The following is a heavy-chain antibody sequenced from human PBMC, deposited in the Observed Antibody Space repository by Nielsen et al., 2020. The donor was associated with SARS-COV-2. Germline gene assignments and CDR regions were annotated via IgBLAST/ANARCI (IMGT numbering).Heavy chain of an antibody. CDR2: ISYDGSNK. CDR1: GFTFSSYG. J-gene: IGHJ4*02. D-gene: IGHD3-10*01. Sequence: GESLKISCAASGFTFSSYGMHWVRQAPGKGLEWVAVISYDGSNKYYADSVKGRFTISRDNSKSTLYLQMNSLRAEDTAVYYCARSMVRGVMGYYFDYWGQGTLVTVSS. V-gene: IGHV3-33*05. CDR3: ARSMVRGVMGYYFDY.